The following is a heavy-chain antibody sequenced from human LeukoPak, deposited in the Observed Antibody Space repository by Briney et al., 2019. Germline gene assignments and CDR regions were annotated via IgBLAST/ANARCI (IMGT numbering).Heavy chain of an antibody. J-gene: IGHJ4*02. CDR2: ISSSSSYI. CDR1: GFTFSSYS. CDR3: ARDGTSLAVVTPDY. V-gene: IGHV3-21*01. D-gene: IGHD4-23*01. Sequence: PGGSLRLSCAASGFTFSSYSMNWVRQAPGKGLEWVSSISSSSSYIYYADSVKGRFTISRDNAKNSLYLQMNSLRAEDTAVYYCARDGTSLAVVTPDYWGQGTLVTVSS.